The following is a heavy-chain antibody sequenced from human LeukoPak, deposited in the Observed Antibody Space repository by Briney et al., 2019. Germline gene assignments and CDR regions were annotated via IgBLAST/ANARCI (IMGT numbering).Heavy chain of an antibody. D-gene: IGHD5-12*01. Sequence: SQTLSLTCTVSGGSISSGGYYWSWIRQHPGKGLEWIGYIYYSGSTYYNPSLKGRVTISVDTSKNQFSLKLSSVTAADTAVYYCARAGSHSNVTHKHSGSPRFDYWGQGTLVTVSS. CDR3: ARAGSHSNVTHKHSGSPRFDY. CDR1: GGSISSGGYY. V-gene: IGHV4-31*03. J-gene: IGHJ4*02. CDR2: IYYSGST.